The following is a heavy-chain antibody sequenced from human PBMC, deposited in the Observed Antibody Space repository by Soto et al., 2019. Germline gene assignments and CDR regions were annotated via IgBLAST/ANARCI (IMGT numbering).Heavy chain of an antibody. V-gene: IGHV3-30-3*01. CDR2: ISYDGSNK. J-gene: IGHJ6*02. CDR1: GFTFSSYA. CDR3: ARDRSSSYDYYYGMDV. D-gene: IGHD6-6*01. Sequence: VGSLRLSCAASGFTFSSYAMHWVRQAPGKGLEWVAVISYDGSNKYYADSVKGRFTISRDNSKNTLYLQMNSLRAEDTAVYYCARDRSSSYDYYYGMDVWGQGTTVTVSS.